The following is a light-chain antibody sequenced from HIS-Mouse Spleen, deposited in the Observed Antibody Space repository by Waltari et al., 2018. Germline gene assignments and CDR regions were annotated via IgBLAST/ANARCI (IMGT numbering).Light chain of an antibody. CDR2: EDS. J-gene: IGLJ2*01. CDR3: YSTDSSGNHRV. V-gene: IGLV3-10*01. Sequence: SYELTQPPSVSVSPGQTARITCSGAALPKKYAYWYPQKSGQAPVLVIYEDSKRPPGDPERFPWFSPGNMATLTISGAQVEDEADYYCYSTDSSGNHRVFGGGTKLTVL. CDR1: ALPKKY.